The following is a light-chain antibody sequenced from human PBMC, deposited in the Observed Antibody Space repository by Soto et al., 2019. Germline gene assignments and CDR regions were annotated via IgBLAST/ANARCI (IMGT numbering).Light chain of an antibody. CDR3: SSYAGRDTVV. V-gene: IGLV2-8*01. CDR1: SSDIGDTHY. CDR2: EVS. J-gene: IGLJ1*01. Sequence: QSVLTQPPSASGSPGQSVTVSCTGTSSDIGDTHYVSWYQQHPGKAPKLMVYEVSKRPSGVPDRFSGSKSGNTASPTVSGLLAEDEGDYHCSSYAGRDTVVFGSGTKVTVL.